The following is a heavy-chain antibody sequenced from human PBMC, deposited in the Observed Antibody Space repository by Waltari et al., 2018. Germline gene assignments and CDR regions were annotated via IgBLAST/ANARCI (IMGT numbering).Heavy chain of an antibody. D-gene: IGHD6-19*01. CDR3: ARDGYSSSFYYFDY. CDR1: GFTVSSNY. Sequence: EVQLVESGGGLVQPGGSLRLSCAASGFTVSSNYMSWVRQAPGKGLEWVSVINSGGSTYYADSVKGRFTISRDNSKNTLYLQMNSLRAEETAVYYCARDGYSSSFYYFDYWGQGTLVTVSS. V-gene: IGHV3-66*02. CDR2: INSGGST. J-gene: IGHJ4*02.